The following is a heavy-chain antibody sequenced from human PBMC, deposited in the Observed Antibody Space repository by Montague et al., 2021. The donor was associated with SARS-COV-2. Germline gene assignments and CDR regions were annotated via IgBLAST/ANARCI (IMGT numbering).Heavy chain of an antibody. CDR3: ARFAHRLLFIASCYGMDV. CDR1: GGSFSGYY. D-gene: IGHD2-2*01. J-gene: IGHJ6*02. Sequence: SETLSLTCAVYGGSFSGYYWSWIRQPPGKGLEWIGEISHSGSTNYNPSLKSRVTISIDTSKNQFSLKLSSVTAADTAVYYCARFAHRLLFIASCYGMDVWGQGTTVTVSS. V-gene: IGHV4-34*01. CDR2: ISHSGST.